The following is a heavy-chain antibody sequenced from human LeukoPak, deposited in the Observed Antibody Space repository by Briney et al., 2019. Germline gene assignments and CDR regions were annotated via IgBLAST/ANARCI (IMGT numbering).Heavy chain of an antibody. Sequence: PGGSLRLSCAASGFTFSNYAMSWVRQAPGKGLEWISAVSGSGDRTYYAGSVKGRFTISRDNSKNIVYLRMNSLRVEDTAVYYCARDSSGWLQLSPTFDYWGQGTLVTVSS. D-gene: IGHD5-24*01. CDR3: ARDSSGWLQLSPTFDY. CDR2: VSGSGDRT. CDR1: GFTFSNYA. V-gene: IGHV3-23*01. J-gene: IGHJ4*02.